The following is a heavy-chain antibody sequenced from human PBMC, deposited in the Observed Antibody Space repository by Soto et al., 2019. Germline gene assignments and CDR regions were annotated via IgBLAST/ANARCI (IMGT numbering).Heavy chain of an antibody. CDR3: AKNQGVELVPLATVDWFDP. CDR2: ISGSGGST. V-gene: IGHV3-23*01. Sequence: GGSLRLSCAASGFTFSSYAMSWVRQAPGKGLEWVSAISGSGGSTYYADSVKGRFTISRDNSKNTLYLQMNSLRAEDTAVYHCAKNQGVELVPLATVDWFDPWGQGSVVTVSS. CDR1: GFTFSSYA. D-gene: IGHD1-26*01. J-gene: IGHJ5*02.